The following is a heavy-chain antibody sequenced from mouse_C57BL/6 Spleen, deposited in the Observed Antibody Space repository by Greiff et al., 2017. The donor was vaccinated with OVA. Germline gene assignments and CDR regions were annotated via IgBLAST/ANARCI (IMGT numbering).Heavy chain of an antibody. CDR2: ISDGGSYT. CDR1: GFTFSSYA. V-gene: IGHV5-4*03. Sequence: EVKLVESGGGLVKPGGSLKLSCAASGFTFSSYAMSWVRQTPEKRLEWVATISDGGSYTYYPDNVKGRFTISRDNAKNNLYLQMSHLKSEDTAMYYCASLSGFDYWGQGTTLTVSS. CDR3: ASLSGFDY. J-gene: IGHJ2*01.